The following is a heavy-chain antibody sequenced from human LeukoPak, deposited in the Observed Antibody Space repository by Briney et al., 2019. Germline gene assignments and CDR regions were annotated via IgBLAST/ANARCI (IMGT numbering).Heavy chain of an antibody. Sequence: GGSLRLSCAASGYTFSGNYISWVRQAPGKGLEWVSVVYSGDRTYYADSVKGRFTISRDDSTNTRYLLMNSLRAEDTAVYYCARGFVIGGWGQGTLVTVSS. D-gene: IGHD2-21*01. V-gene: IGHV3-66*01. CDR3: ARGFVIGG. CDR1: GYTFSGNY. J-gene: IGHJ4*02. CDR2: VYSGDRT.